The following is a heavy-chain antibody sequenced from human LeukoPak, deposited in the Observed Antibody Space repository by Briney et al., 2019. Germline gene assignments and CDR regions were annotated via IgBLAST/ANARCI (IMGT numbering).Heavy chain of an antibody. D-gene: IGHD2-2*01. Sequence: ASVKVSCKASGGTFSSYAISWVRQAPGQGLEWMGGIIPIFGTANYAQKFQGRVTITADESTCTAYMELSSLRSEDTAVYYCARVRAGGVVVPAAPFDYWGQGTLVTVSS. CDR3: ARVRAGGVVVPAAPFDY. CDR2: IIPIFGTA. CDR1: GGTFSSYA. V-gene: IGHV1-69*13. J-gene: IGHJ4*02.